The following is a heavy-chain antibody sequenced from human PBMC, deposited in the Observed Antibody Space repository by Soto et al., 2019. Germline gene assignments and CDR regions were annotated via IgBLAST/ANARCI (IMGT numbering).Heavy chain of an antibody. CDR1: GFTFSSYA. D-gene: IGHD6-13*01. CDR3: AKALAAAGTGY. CDR2: ISGNGGIT. Sequence: GGSLRLSCAASGFTFSSYAMSWVRQAPGKGLEWVSGISGNGGITYYADSVKGRFTISRDNSKNTLYLQMNTLRAEDTAVYYCAKALAAAGTGYRGQGTPVTVSS. V-gene: IGHV3-23*01. J-gene: IGHJ4*01.